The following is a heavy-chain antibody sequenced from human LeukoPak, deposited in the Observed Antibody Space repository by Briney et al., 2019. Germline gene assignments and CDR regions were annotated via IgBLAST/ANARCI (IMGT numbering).Heavy chain of an antibody. CDR2: INSDGSTT. V-gene: IGHV3-74*01. Sequence: GGSLRLSCAASGFTFSSYWMHWVRQAPGEGLVWVSRINSDGSTTTYADSVKGRFTISRGNAKNTLYLQMNSLRVEDTAVYYCARSTTHPYYNYMDVWGKGTTVTLSS. CDR1: GFTFSSYW. CDR3: ARSTTHPYYNYMDV. D-gene: IGHD4-17*01. J-gene: IGHJ6*03.